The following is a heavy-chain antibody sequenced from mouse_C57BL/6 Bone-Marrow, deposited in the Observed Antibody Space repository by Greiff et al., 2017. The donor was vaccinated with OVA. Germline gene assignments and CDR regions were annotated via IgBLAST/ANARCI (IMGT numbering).Heavy chain of an antibody. V-gene: IGHV3-6*01. D-gene: IGHD1-1*01. Sequence: EVKLVESGPGLVKPSQSLSLTCSVTGYSITSGYYWNWIRQFPGNKLEWMGYISYDGSNNYNPSLKNRISITRDTSKNQFFLKLNSVTTEDTATYYCARENYYARGYFDVWGTGTTVTVSS. J-gene: IGHJ1*03. CDR1: GYSITSGYY. CDR2: ISYDGSN. CDR3: ARENYYARGYFDV.